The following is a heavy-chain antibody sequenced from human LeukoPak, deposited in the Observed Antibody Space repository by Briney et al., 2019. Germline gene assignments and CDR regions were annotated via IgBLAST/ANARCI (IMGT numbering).Heavy chain of an antibody. CDR3: VLYYYEPDAFDI. CDR1: GHTFTSYG. V-gene: IGHV1-18*01. J-gene: IGHJ3*02. D-gene: IGHD3-22*01. CDR2: ISAYNGNT. Sequence: ASVKVSCKASGHTFTSYGISWVRQAPGQGLEWMGWISAYNGNTNYAQKLQGRVTMTTDTSTSTAYMELRSLRSDDTAVYSCVLYYYEPDAFDIWGQGTMVTVSS.